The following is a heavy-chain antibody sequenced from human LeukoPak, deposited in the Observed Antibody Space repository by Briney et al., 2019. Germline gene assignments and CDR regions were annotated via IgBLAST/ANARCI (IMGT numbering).Heavy chain of an antibody. V-gene: IGHV3-21*04. CDR2: ISSSSSYI. CDR3: AKGEVRGVISFDY. D-gene: IGHD3-10*01. Sequence: GGSLRLSCAAPGFTFSSYGMSWVRQAPGKGLEWVSSISSSSSYIYYADSVKGRFTISRDNAKNSLYLQMNSLRAEDTAVYYCAKGEVRGVISFDYWGQGTLVTVSS. CDR1: GFTFSSYG. J-gene: IGHJ4*02.